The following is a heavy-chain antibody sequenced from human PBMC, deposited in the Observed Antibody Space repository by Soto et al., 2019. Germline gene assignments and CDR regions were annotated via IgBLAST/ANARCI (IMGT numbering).Heavy chain of an antibody. Sequence: QVQLVQSGAEVKKPGASVKVSCKASGYTFTSYAMHWVRQAPGQRLEWMGWINAGNGNTKYSQKFQGRVTITRDTSASTAYMELSSLRSEDTAVDYCARDREATEYYYYYYYMDVWGNGTTVTVSS. D-gene: IGHD5-12*01. CDR2: INAGNGNT. CDR1: GYTFTSYA. J-gene: IGHJ6*03. CDR3: ARDREATEYYYYYYYMDV. V-gene: IGHV1-3*01.